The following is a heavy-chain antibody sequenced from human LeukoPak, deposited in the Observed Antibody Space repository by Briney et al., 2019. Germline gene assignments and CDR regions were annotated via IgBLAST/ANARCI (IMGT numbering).Heavy chain of an antibody. V-gene: IGHV1-2*02. D-gene: IGHD2-15*01. J-gene: IGHJ4*02. CDR3: ARQYPEDIVVVVAAKAPYDY. CDR2: INPNSGGT. Sequence: ASVKVSCKAPGYTFTGYYMHWVRQAPGQGLEWMGWINPNSGGTNYAQKFQGRVTMTRDTSISTAYMALSRLRSDDTAVYYCARQYPEDIVVVVAAKAPYDYWGQGTLVTVSS. CDR1: GYTFTGYY.